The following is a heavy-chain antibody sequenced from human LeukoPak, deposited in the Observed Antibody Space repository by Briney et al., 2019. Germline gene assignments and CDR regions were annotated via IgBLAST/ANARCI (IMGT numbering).Heavy chain of an antibody. Sequence: GASVKVSCKASGYSFTSYYMHWVRQAPGQGLEWMGIINPSGGSTSYAQKFQGRVTMTRDTSTSTVYMELSSLRSEDTAVYYCAGGYSSGWYENWFDPWGQGTLVTVSS. CDR3: AGGYSSGWYENWFDP. V-gene: IGHV1-46*01. CDR1: GYSFTSYY. CDR2: INPSGGST. J-gene: IGHJ5*02. D-gene: IGHD6-19*01.